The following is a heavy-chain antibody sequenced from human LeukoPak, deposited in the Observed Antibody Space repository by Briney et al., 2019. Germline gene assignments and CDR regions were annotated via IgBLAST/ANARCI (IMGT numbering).Heavy chain of an antibody. CDR1: GFTFSSYA. CDR3: AKDGRYFDWLFSNWFDP. V-gene: IGHV3-23*01. CDR2: ISGSGGST. J-gene: IGHJ5*02. Sequence: GGSLRLSCAASGFTFSSYAMSWVHQAPGKGLEWVSAISGSGGSTYYADSVKGRFTISRDNSKNTLYLQMNSLRAEDTAVYYCAKDGRYFDWLFSNWFDPWGQGTLVTVSS. D-gene: IGHD3-9*01.